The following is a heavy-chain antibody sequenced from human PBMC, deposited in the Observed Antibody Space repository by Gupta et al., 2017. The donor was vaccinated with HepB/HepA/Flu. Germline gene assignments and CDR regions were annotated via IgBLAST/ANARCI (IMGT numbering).Heavy chain of an antibody. D-gene: IGHD6-13*01. Sequence: QVQLQESGPGLVKPSETLSLTCPGAGVFISSYYWSLIRQPPGKGLEWIGYIYYSGSTNYDPSLKSRVTISVDTSKNQFSLKLSSVTAADTAVYYCARRRIAAAGSYYYGMDVWGQGTTVTVSS. CDR3: ARRRIAAAGSYYYGMDV. V-gene: IGHV4-59*08. CDR1: GVFISSYY. J-gene: IGHJ6*02. CDR2: IYYSGST.